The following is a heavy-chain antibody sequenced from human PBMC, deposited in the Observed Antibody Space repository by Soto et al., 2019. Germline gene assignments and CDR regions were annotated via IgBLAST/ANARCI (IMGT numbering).Heavy chain of an antibody. CDR3: ARDKARGVDYYDRSGYYPYFYGMDV. CDR1: GYTFTSYY. CDR2: INASGGST. V-gene: IGHV1-46*01. J-gene: IGHJ6*02. Sequence: QVQLVQSGAEVKKPGASVKVSCKASGYTFTSYYMHWVRQAPGQGLEWMGIINASGGSTSYAQKFQGRVTMTRDTSTSTVYMELSSLRSEDTAVYYCARDKARGVDYYDRSGYYPYFYGMDVWGQGTTVTVSS. D-gene: IGHD3-22*01.